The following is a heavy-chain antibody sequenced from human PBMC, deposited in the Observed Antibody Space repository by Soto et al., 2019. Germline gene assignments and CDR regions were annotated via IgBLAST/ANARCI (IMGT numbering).Heavy chain of an antibody. D-gene: IGHD3-10*01. CDR2: ISTYTGNT. Sequence: QVHLVQSGAEVKKPGASVKVSCKASGYTFTNYDINWVRQAPGQSLEGMGWISTYTGNTNYAQKLQGRGTMTTDTSTSTAYMELRSLRADDTAVYYCARGYYYGSGRPTPGGMDVWGQGTTVTVSS. J-gene: IGHJ6*02. CDR3: ARGYYYGSGRPTPGGMDV. V-gene: IGHV1-18*01. CDR1: GYTFTNYD.